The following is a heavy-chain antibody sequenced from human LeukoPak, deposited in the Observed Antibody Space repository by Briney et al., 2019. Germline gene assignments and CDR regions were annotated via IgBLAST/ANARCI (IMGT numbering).Heavy chain of an antibody. J-gene: IGHJ4*02. Sequence: PGRSLRLSCAGAGFTFSNYGMHWVRQAPGKGLEWVAVISYEGGTTYYADSVKGRFTISRDNSRNTLFLQMDSLRPEDTAVYYCAKEGTVRISTWYDNWGQGTLVTVSS. V-gene: IGHV3-30*18. CDR3: AKEGTVRISTWYDN. D-gene: IGHD6-13*01. CDR1: GFTFSNYG. CDR2: ISYEGGTT.